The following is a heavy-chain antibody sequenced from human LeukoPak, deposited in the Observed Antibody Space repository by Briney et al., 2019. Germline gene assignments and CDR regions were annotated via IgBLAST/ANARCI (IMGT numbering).Heavy chain of an antibody. D-gene: IGHD3-22*01. V-gene: IGHV3-7*01. J-gene: IGHJ1*01. CDR2: IKQDGIEK. CDR1: GFTFSNYW. Sequence: GGSLRLSCAASGFTFSNYWMTWIRQAPRKGLEWVTNIKQDGIEKYYVDSVEGRFTVSRDNTKNSLFLQMDSLRAEDTAVYYCARGSSGYYCDHFQTWGQGSLVTVSS. CDR3: ARGSSGYYCDHFQT.